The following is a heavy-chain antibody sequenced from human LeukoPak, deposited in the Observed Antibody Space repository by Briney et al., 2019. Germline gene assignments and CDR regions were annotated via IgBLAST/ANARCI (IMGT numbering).Heavy chain of an antibody. CDR3: ARDRESNWYPFLDS. V-gene: IGHV3-7*01. Sequence: GGSLRLPCAASGFIFSSSWMSWVRQTPGKGLEWVANIKEDGSGKWYVDSVRGRFTISRDNAKNSLYLQMNSLRAEDTAVYYCARDRESNWYPFLDSWGQGTLVTVSS. CDR2: IKEDGSGK. D-gene: IGHD6-13*01. CDR1: GFIFSSSW. J-gene: IGHJ4*02.